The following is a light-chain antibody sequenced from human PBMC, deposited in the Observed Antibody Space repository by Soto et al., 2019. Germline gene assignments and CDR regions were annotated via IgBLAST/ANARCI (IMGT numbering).Light chain of an antibody. CDR3: QQSYSTLRIT. V-gene: IGKV1-39*01. CDR1: QSISSY. CDR2: AAS. Sequence: DIQMTQSPSSLSASVGDRVTITCRASQSISSYLNWYQQKPGKAPKLLIYAASSLQSGVPSRFSGSGSGTDFTLTISSLQPEDFATYYCQQSYSTLRITFGQSPRLE. J-gene: IGKJ5*01.